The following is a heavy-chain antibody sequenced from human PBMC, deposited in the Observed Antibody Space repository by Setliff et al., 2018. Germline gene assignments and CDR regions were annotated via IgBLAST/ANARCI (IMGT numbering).Heavy chain of an antibody. J-gene: IGHJ4*02. V-gene: IGHV4-39*07. CDR3: ARAAVTSGARADYFDN. Sequence: SETLSLTCSVSGGPVTRTTAFWGWVRQTPGKGLEWIGSTYDSGSTYYNPSLNSRVTISEDTSKNQFSLKLTSVTAADAAVYYCARAAVTSGARADYFDNWGRGTLVTVSS. CDR2: TYDSGST. D-gene: IGHD4-17*01. CDR1: GGPVTRTTAF.